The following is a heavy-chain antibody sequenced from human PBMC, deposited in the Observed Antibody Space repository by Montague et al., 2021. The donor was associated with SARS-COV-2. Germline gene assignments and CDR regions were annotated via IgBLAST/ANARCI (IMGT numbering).Heavy chain of an antibody. CDR2: IYYSGSA. J-gene: IGHJ4*02. D-gene: IGHD1-26*01. CDR1: GXSINSYY. V-gene: IGHV4-59*01. CDR3: ARTPYSRPLPDY. Sequence: SETLSLTCTVSGXSINSYYWSWIRQPPGKGLEWIGYIYYSGSANYSPSFMSRVTISVDTSKDQFSLSLSSVTAADTAVYYCARTPYSRPLPDYWGQGALVTVSS.